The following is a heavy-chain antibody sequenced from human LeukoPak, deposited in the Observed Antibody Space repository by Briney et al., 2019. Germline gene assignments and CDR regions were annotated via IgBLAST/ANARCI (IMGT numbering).Heavy chain of an antibody. Sequence: QTGGSLRLSCAASGFTFDDYAMYWVRQAPGKGLEWVSGISWNSGIIGYADSVKGRFTISRDNSKNTLYLQMNSLRGEDTAVYYCARGGSYLSAFDIWGQGTMVTVSS. V-gene: IGHV3-9*01. CDR2: ISWNSGII. CDR1: GFTFDDYA. D-gene: IGHD1-26*01. J-gene: IGHJ3*02. CDR3: ARGGSYLSAFDI.